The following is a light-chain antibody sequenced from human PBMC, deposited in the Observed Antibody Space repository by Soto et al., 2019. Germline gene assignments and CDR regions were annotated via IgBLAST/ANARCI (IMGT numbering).Light chain of an antibody. CDR2: DAS. Sequence: ELVLTQSPATLSLSPGARATLSCRASQSVSSFLAWYQQKPGQAPSLLIYDASKRATGIPARFSGSGSGTDFTLTISGLEPEEFAVYYCQQRDNWPVEGTFGQGTKVDIK. J-gene: IGKJ1*01. CDR3: QQRDNWPVEGT. CDR1: QSVSSF. V-gene: IGKV3-11*01.